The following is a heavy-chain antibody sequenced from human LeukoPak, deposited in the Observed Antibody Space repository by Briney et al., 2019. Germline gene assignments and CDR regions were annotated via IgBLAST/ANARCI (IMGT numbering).Heavy chain of an antibody. CDR2: ISDSGGRT. V-gene: IGHV3-23*01. CDR3: AKRGVVIRVILVGFHKEAYYFDS. CDR1: GITLSNYG. D-gene: IGHD3-22*01. Sequence: GGSLRLSCAVSGITLSNYGMSWVRPAPGKGVEGVGRISDSGGRTNNADSVKDRFTISRDNPKDTLYLQMSSLRAEDTAVYFCAKRGVVIRVILVGFHKEAYYFDSWGQGALVTVSS. J-gene: IGHJ4*02.